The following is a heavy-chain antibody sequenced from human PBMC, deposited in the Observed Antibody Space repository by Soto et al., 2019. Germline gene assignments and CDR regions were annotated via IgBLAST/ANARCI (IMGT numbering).Heavy chain of an antibody. Sequence: LRLSCAASGFTFSSYEMNWVRQAPGKGLEWVSYISSSGQTIYYADSMKGRFTVSRDNAKNSVYLEMNSLSAEDTALYYCARESEDLTSNFDYWGQGTLVTVSS. CDR2: ISSSGQTI. CDR3: ARESEDLTSNFDY. J-gene: IGHJ4*02. V-gene: IGHV3-48*03. CDR1: GFTFSSYE.